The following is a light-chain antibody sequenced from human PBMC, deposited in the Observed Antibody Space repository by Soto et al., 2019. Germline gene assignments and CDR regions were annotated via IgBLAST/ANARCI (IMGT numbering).Light chain of an antibody. J-gene: IGKJ1*01. V-gene: IGKV3-15*01. CDR2: DAS. CDR1: QSVSSA. Sequence: ILMTQSPSTLSVSPGERATLSCRASQSVSSALAWYQQKPGLPPRLLIYDASTRATGIPARFSGSGSGTDFTLTISSLQSQDFAVYYCQQYNKWPRTFGQGTKVAIK. CDR3: QQYNKWPRT.